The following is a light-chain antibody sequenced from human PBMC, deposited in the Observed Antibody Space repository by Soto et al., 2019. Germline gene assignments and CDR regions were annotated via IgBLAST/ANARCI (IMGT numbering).Light chain of an antibody. V-gene: IGKV1-9*01. J-gene: IGKJ4*01. Sequence: DIQLTQSPSFLSASVGDRVTITCRASQGISSYFAWYQQKPGKAPKLLIYAASSLQSGVPSRFSGSGSGTEFTLTSSSRQSQDVATYYRQQLNSYPLTFGGGTKVEIK. CDR1: QGISSY. CDR3: QQLNSYPLT. CDR2: AAS.